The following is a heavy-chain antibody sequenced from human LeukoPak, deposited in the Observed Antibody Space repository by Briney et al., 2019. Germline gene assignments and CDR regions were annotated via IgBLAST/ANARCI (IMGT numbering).Heavy chain of an antibody. D-gene: IGHD3-22*01. Sequence: GGSLRLSCAASGFTVSSNYMRWVRQAPGKGLEWVSVTYSGGSTYYADSVKGRFTISRDNSKNTLYLQMNSLRAEDTAVYYCARFFADYGSSGYFPAYFDYWGQGTLVTVSS. CDR3: ARFFADYGSSGYFPAYFDY. CDR1: GFTVSSNY. V-gene: IGHV3-53*01. J-gene: IGHJ4*02. CDR2: TYSGGST.